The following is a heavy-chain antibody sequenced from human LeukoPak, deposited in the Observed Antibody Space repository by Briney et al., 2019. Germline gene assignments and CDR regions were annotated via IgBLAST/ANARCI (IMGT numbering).Heavy chain of an antibody. CDR3: AREDLVGATFYGMDV. CDR2: INPNSGGT. D-gene: IGHD1-26*01. J-gene: IGHJ6*02. V-gene: IGHV1-2*02. Sequence: GASVKVSCKASGYTFTSYYMHWVRQAPGQGLEWMGWINPNSGGTNYAQKFQGRVTMTRDTSISTAYMELSRLRSDDTAVYYCAREDLVGATFYGMDVWGQGTTVTVSS. CDR1: GYTFTSYY.